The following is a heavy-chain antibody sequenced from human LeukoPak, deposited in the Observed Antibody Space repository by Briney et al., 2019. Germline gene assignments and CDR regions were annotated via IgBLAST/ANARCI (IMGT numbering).Heavy chain of an antibody. D-gene: IGHD1-26*01. CDR1: GGSISSYY. J-gene: IGHJ4*02. Sequence: PSETLSLTCTVSGGSISSYYWSWIRQPPGKGLEWIGYIYYSGSTNYNPSLKSRVTISVDTSKNQFSLKLSSVTAADTAVYYCARGNGSYRTFDYWGQGTLVTVSS. CDR2: IYYSGST. CDR3: ARGNGSYRTFDY. V-gene: IGHV4-59*01.